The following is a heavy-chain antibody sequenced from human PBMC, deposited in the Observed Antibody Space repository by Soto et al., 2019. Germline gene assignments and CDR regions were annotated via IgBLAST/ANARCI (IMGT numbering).Heavy chain of an antibody. J-gene: IGHJ4*02. V-gene: IGHV1-18*01. CDR1: GYTFASYA. Sequence: QVQLVQSGAEVKKPGASVKVSCKASGYTFASYAISWMRQAPGQGLEWMGWISDYNGNTNYAQKLQAKVNMTTGTSTSTAYMELRSQRSDDTDAYYCARDPPPPDYWGQGTLVTVSS. CDR2: ISDYNGNT. CDR3: ARDPPPPDY.